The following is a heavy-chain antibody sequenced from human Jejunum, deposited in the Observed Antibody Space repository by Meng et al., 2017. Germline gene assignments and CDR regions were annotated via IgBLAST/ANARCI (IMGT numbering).Heavy chain of an antibody. CDR2: IKQDESEK. Sequence: GSLRLSCAASGFTFSGFYMTWVRQAPGKGLEWVANIKQDESEKYYVDSVKGRFTISRDNAENSLYLQMNSLRAEDTAVYYCARERRGSSGWYYFDYWGQGTLVTVSS. V-gene: IGHV3-7*01. D-gene: IGHD6-19*01. CDR1: GFTFSGFY. J-gene: IGHJ4*02. CDR3: ARERRGSSGWYYFDY.